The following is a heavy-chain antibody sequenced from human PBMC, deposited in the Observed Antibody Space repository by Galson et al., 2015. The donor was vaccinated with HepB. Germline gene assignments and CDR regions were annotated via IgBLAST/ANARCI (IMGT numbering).Heavy chain of an antibody. D-gene: IGHD3-3*01. Sequence: SLRLSCAASGFTFSSYAMHWVRQAPGKGLEWVAVISYDGSNKYYADSVKGRFTISRDNSKNTLYLQMNSLRAEDTAVYYCARAESITIFGGFDYWGQGTLVTVSS. V-gene: IGHV3-30-3*01. CDR2: ISYDGSNK. CDR1: GFTFSSYA. CDR3: ARAESITIFGGFDY. J-gene: IGHJ4*02.